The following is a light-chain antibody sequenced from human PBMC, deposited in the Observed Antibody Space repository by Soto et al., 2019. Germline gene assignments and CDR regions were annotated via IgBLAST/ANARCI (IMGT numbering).Light chain of an antibody. Sequence: EIVLTQSPGTLSLSPGERATLSCRASQSVSSKSLAWYQQKAGQAPRLLIDGASSMAMGIPDRFSGSGSVTDFTLTISRLEPEDLAEYYCQQYCSSPFTSGPGTKVDIK. CDR1: QSVSSKS. V-gene: IGKV3-20*01. CDR3: QQYCSSPFT. CDR2: GAS. J-gene: IGKJ3*01.